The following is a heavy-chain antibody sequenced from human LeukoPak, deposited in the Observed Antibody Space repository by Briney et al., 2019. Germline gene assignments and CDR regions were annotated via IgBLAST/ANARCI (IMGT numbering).Heavy chain of an antibody. CDR2: INPNSGGT. CDR1: GYTFTGYY. J-gene: IGHJ6*03. CDR3: AREASPTYCGGDCYPDGPYYYYYMDV. V-gene: IGHV1-2*02. Sequence: GASVKVSCKASGYTFTGYYMHWVRQAPGQGLEWMGWINPNSGGTNYAQKFQGRVTMTRDTSISTAYMELSRLRSGDTAVYYCAREASPTYCGGDCYPDGPYYYYYMDVWGKGTTVTVSS. D-gene: IGHD2-21*02.